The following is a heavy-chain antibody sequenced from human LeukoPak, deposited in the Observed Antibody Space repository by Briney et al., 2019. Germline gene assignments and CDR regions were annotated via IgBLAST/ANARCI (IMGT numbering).Heavy chain of an antibody. Sequence: GASVKVSCKASGYTFTIYGISWVRQAPGQGLEWMGWISAYNGNTNYAQKLQGRVTMTTDTSTSTAYMELRSLRSDDTAVYYCAGGSGIAAAGTHDYWGQGTLVTVSS. CDR2: ISAYNGNT. D-gene: IGHD6-13*01. V-gene: IGHV1-18*01. J-gene: IGHJ4*02. CDR3: AGGSGIAAAGTHDY. CDR1: GYTFTIYG.